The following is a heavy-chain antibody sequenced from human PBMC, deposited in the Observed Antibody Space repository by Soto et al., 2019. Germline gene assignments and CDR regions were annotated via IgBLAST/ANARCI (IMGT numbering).Heavy chain of an antibody. Sequence: SQTLSLTCAISGDSVSSNIAAWNWIRQSPSRGLEWLGRTYYRSKWYNDYAVSVKSRLTINPDTSKNQFSLQLNSVTPEDTAVYYCARASDYYDSSGYYYYFAYWGQGTLVTVSS. CDR3: ARASDYYDSSGYYYYFAY. J-gene: IGHJ4*02. CDR1: GDSVSSNIAA. V-gene: IGHV6-1*01. CDR2: TYYRSKWYN. D-gene: IGHD3-22*01.